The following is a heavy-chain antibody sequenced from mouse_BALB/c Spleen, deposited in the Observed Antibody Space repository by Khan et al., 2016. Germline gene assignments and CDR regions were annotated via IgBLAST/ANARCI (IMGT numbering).Heavy chain of an antibody. J-gene: IGHJ4*01. Sequence: QIQLVQSGPELKKPGETVKISCKASGYTFTNYGMNWVKQAPGKGLKWMGWINTYTGEPTYADDFKGRFAFSLDTSASTAYLQINNLKNEDMATYFCASYGNAFYAMDYWGQGTSVTVSS. CDR3: ASYGNAFYAMDY. D-gene: IGHD2-1*01. V-gene: IGHV9-1*02. CDR1: GYTFTNYG. CDR2: INTYTGEP.